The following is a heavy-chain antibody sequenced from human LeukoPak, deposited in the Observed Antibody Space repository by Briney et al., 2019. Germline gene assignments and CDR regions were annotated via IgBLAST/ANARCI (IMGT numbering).Heavy chain of an antibody. J-gene: IGHJ4*02. Sequence: GGSLRLTCASSRFTFSNYVLYWVRQAPGKGLEWVAGMSHDGSKIYYADPVKGRFTVSRDNSKNTLYLQMNSLRVEDTAVYSCARESFGDYYFDYWGQGTLVTVSS. D-gene: IGHD4-17*01. CDR1: RFTFSNYV. CDR2: MSHDGSKI. CDR3: ARESFGDYYFDY. V-gene: IGHV3-30*14.